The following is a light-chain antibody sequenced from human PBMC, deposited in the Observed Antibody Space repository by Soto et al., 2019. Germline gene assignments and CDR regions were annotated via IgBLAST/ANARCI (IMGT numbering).Light chain of an antibody. V-gene: IGKV3-15*01. CDR3: QQYNIWPQT. CDR2: GAS. CDR1: QSVRTN. Sequence: EIVMTQSPETLSVTLGERVIVSCRASQSVRTNLAWYQQKPGQAPRLLIYGASTRATGVPARFSGSGSGTEFTLTISSLQSEDFAVYFCQQYNIWPQTFGQGTKVDI. J-gene: IGKJ1*01.